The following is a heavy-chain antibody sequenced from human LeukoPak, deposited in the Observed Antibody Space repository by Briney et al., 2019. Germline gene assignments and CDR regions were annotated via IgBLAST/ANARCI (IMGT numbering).Heavy chain of an antibody. D-gene: IGHD6-19*01. CDR3: ARGSSGWYSPYYYYGMDV. CDR1: GGSISSYY. V-gene: IGHV4-59*01. Sequence: SETLSLTCTVSGGSISSYYWSWIRQPPGKGLEWNGYIYYSGSTNYNPSLKSRVTISVDTSKNQFSLKLSSVTAADTAVYYCARGSSGWYSPYYYYGMDVWGQGTTVTVSS. CDR2: IYYSGST. J-gene: IGHJ6*02.